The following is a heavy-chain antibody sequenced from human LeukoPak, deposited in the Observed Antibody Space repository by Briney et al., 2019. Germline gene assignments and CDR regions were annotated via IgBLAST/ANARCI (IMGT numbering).Heavy chain of an antibody. D-gene: IGHD5-12*01. CDR1: GFTFSSYA. CDR2: ILGSGDAK. J-gene: IGHJ4*02. V-gene: IGHV3-23*01. CDR3: VKGAYDYLEIAYFDY. Sequence: VGSLRLSCAASGFTFSSYAMSWVRQAPGKGLEWVSVILGSGDAKDYADSVKGRFTISRDKSKNTLYLQMNSLTAEDTAVYYCVKGAYDYLEIAYFDYWGQGTLVTVSS.